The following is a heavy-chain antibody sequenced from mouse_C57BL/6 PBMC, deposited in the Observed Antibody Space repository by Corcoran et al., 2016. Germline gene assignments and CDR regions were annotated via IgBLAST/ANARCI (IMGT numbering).Heavy chain of an antibody. Sequence: EVQLQQSGPELVKPGASVKISCKASGYTFTDYYMNWVKQSHGKSLEWIGDINPNNGGTSYNQKFKGKATLTVDKSSSTAYMELRSLTSEDSAVYYCAREGDSSGYVDYWGQGTTLTVSS. CDR3: AREGDSSGYVDY. CDR1: GYTFTDYY. V-gene: IGHV1-26*01. CDR2: INPNNGGT. J-gene: IGHJ2*01. D-gene: IGHD3-2*02.